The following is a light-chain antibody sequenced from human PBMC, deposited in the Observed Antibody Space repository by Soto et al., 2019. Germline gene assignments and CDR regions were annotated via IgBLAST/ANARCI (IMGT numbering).Light chain of an antibody. V-gene: IGKV3-20*01. CDR2: GAS. CDR3: QQFGVSPT. CDR1: QTISDTF. Sequence: EIVLTQSPGTLSLSPGERATLSCRASQTISDTFLAWYQQKPGQAPRLLIYGASSRATDIPDRFSGTGSGTDLTLTIDRLEPEDFAVYYCQQFGVSPTFGGGTKVEIK. J-gene: IGKJ4*01.